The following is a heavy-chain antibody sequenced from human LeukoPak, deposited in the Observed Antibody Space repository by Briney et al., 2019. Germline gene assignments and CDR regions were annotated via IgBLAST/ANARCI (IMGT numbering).Heavy chain of an antibody. CDR1: GGSISSYY. J-gene: IGHJ4*02. D-gene: IGHD6-6*01. CDR2: IYYSGST. V-gene: IGHV4-59*01. CDR3: ARGGSSSGGYDY. Sequence: SETLSLTCTVSGGSISSYYWSWIRQPPGKGLEWIGYIYYSGSTNYNPSLKGRVTISVDTSKNQFSLKLSSVTAADTAVYYCARGGSSSGGYDYWGQGTLVTVSS.